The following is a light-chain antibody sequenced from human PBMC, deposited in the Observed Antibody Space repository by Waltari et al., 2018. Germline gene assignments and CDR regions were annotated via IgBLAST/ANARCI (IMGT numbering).Light chain of an antibody. CDR2: DTS. CDR3: QQRSNWPLT. CDR1: HSIANY. V-gene: IGKV3-11*01. J-gene: IGKJ4*01. Sequence: EIVLTQSPATLSLSPGARAPLSCRASHSIANYLAWYQQLPGQAPRLLLYDTSNRATGIPARFSGSGYETDFTLTISSLEPEDFGVYYCQQRSNWPLTFGGGTKVEIK.